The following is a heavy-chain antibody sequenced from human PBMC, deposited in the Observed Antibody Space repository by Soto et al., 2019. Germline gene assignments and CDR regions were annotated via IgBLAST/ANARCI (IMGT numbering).Heavy chain of an antibody. V-gene: IGHV3-23*01. CDR1: GFTFSSYA. J-gene: IGHJ4*02. D-gene: IGHD6-19*01. CDR2: ISGSGGNT. Sequence: EVQLLESGGGLVQPGGSLRLSCAASGFTFSSYAMSWVRQAPGKGLEWVSGISGSGGNTYYADSVKGRFSISRDNSKNTLYLQMHSLRAEDTAVYYCAKDWWIAVAGGYDYWGQGTLVTVSS. CDR3: AKDWWIAVAGGYDY.